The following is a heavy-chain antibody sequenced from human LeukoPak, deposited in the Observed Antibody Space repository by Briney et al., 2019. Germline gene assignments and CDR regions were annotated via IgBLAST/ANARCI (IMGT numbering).Heavy chain of an antibody. CDR3: ASDQEREYSGYDPFDY. V-gene: IGHV3-74*01. Sequence: GGSLRPSCGASGFAFSSYWMHWVRQAPGKGLVWVSGINGDGTRTTYLDSAKGRFTISRDNAKNTLYLEMNSLRAEDAAVYYCASDQEREYSGYDPFDYWGQGTLVTVSS. J-gene: IGHJ4*02. CDR1: GFAFSSYW. D-gene: IGHD5-12*01. CDR2: INGDGTRT.